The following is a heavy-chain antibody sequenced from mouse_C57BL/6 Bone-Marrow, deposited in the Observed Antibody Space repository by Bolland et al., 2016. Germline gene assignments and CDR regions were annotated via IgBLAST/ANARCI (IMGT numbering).Heavy chain of an antibody. J-gene: IGHJ4*01. D-gene: IGHD2-13*01. CDR3: AREDYFYAMGY. CDR2: YPGSGNT. Sequence: YPGSGNTYYNEKFKGKATLTAEKSSSTAYMQLSSLTSEDSAVYFCAREDYFYAMGYWGQGTS. V-gene: IGHV1-76*01.